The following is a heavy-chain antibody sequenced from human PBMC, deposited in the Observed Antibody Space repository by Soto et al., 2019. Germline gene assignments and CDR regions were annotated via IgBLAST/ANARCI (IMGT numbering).Heavy chain of an antibody. CDR1: VFTFSNYS. CDR3: AIFTYYYGSGSQQYSPAWFYS. CDR2: ISSSSYI. Sequence: PGGSLRLSGSASVFTFSNYSMYCVRQAPGKGLEWVSSISSSSYIYYADSVKGRFTISRDNAKNSLYLQMNSLRAEDTAVYYCAIFTYYYGSGSQQYSPAWFYSW. D-gene: IGHD3-10*01. V-gene: IGHV3-21*01. J-gene: IGHJ5*01.